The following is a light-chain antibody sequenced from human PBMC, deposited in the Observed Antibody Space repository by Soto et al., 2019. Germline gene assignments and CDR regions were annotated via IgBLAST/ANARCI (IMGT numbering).Light chain of an antibody. V-gene: IGKV3-20*01. J-gene: IGKJ3*01. CDR3: QQYGSSPPVT. CDR2: GAS. Sequence: EIVLTQSPCTLSLSPGERTTLSCRASQSISSSYLAWYQQKPGQAPRLLVYGASSRATGIPDRFSGSGSGTDFTLTISRLEPEDFALYYCQQYGSSPPVTFGPGT. CDR1: QSISSSY.